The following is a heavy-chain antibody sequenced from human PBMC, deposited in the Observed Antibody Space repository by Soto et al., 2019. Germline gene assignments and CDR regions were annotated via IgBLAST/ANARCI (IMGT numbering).Heavy chain of an antibody. Sequence: SVKVSCKASGGTFSSYAISWVRQAPGQGLEWMGGIIPIIGTANYAQKFQGRVTITADKSTSTAYMELSSLRSEDTAVYYCARVGFWSGYYYNWFDPWGQGTLVTVSS. D-gene: IGHD3-3*01. J-gene: IGHJ5*02. V-gene: IGHV1-69*06. CDR2: IIPIIGTA. CDR3: ARVGFWSGYYYNWFDP. CDR1: GGTFSSYA.